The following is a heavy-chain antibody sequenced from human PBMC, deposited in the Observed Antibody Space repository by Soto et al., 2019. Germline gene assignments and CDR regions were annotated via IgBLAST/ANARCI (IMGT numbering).Heavy chain of an antibody. Sequence: SETLSLTCAVYGGFFSGYYWSWIRQPPGKGLEWIGEINHSGSTDYNPSLKSRVTISVDTSKNQFSLKLSSVTAADTAVYYCARGWGTYYDILTGQVHYYYGMDVWGQGTTVTVSS. J-gene: IGHJ6*02. CDR1: GGFFSGYY. CDR2: INHSGST. CDR3: ARGWGTYYDILTGQVHYYYGMDV. D-gene: IGHD3-9*01. V-gene: IGHV4-34*01.